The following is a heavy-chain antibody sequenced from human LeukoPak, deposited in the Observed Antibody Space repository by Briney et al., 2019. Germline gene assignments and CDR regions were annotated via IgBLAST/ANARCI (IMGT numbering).Heavy chain of an antibody. V-gene: IGHV3-23*01. Sequence: GGSLRLSCAASGFTFSSYAMSCVRQAPGKGLEWVSAISGSGGSTYYADSVKGRFTISRDNSKNTLYLQMNSLRAEDTAVYYCAKDQSYGDYIFDYWGQGTLVTVSS. CDR2: ISGSGGST. CDR3: AKDQSYGDYIFDY. J-gene: IGHJ4*02. D-gene: IGHD4-17*01. CDR1: GFTFSSYA.